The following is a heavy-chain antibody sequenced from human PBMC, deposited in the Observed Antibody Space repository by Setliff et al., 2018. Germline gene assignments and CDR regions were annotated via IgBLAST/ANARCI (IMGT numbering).Heavy chain of an antibody. Sequence: TGESLRLSCAVSGFTFSYAWMHWVRQAPGKGLEWVGRIKSKTDGGSIDYAAPVKDRFTISRDDSKATLYLYMDSLKTEDTAVYYCTTDRAGCYGTTCFNAFEIWGHGTMVTVSS. CDR1: GFTFSYAW. CDR2: IKSKTDGGSI. V-gene: IGHV3-15*07. J-gene: IGHJ3*02. CDR3: TTDRAGCYGTTCFNAFEI. D-gene: IGHD2-2*01.